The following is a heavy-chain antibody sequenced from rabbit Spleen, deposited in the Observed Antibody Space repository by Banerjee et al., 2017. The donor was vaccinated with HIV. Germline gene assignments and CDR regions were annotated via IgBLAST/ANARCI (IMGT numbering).Heavy chain of an antibody. Sequence: QEQLVESGGGLVQPEGSLTLTCRASGFDFSSNEMCWVRQAPGKGLEWIACIDVRSGTTYYATWAKGRFIISKTSSTTVTLQMTSLTAADTASYFCASSPTYGYGGYELWGPGTLVTVS. CDR3: ASSPTYGYGGYEL. J-gene: IGHJ4*01. V-gene: IGHV1S45*01. CDR1: GFDFSSNE. D-gene: IGHD6-1*01. CDR2: IDVRSGTT.